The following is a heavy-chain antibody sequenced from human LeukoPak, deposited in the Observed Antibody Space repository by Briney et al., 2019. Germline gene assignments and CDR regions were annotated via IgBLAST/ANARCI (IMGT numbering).Heavy chain of an antibody. CDR1: GFTFSSYG. Sequence: GGTLRLSCAASGFTFSSYGMNWVRQAPGKGLEWVSVISGNGNSTYYADSVKSRFTISRDNSKNTLYLQMNSLRAEDTAVYYCAKGLYGSGSYYANYYYYMDVWGKGTTVTISS. CDR2: ISGNGNST. CDR3: AKGLYGSGSYYANYYYYMDV. J-gene: IGHJ6*03. D-gene: IGHD3-10*01. V-gene: IGHV3-23*01.